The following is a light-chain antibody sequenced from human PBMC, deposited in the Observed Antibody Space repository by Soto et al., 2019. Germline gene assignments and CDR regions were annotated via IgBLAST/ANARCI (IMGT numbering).Light chain of an antibody. CDR1: QSVSSSY. J-gene: IGKJ2*01. CDR3: QQYGSSLYT. CDR2: SGS. V-gene: IGKV3-20*01. Sequence: EIVLTQSPGTLSLSPGETATLSCRASQSVSSSYLAWYQQKPGQAPRLLIYSGSTRATGIPDRFSVSGSGTDFTLTITRLEPEDFAVYYCQQYGSSLYTFGQGTKVDI.